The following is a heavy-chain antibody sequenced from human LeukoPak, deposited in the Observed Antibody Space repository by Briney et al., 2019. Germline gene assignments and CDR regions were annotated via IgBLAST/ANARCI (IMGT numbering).Heavy chain of an antibody. CDR3: ATPAAGPGAEYSLY. Sequence: GGSLRLSCTASGFTFSTYWMTWVRQAPGKGLEWVANIKKDGSEKYYVGSVKGRFTISRDNAKNSLDLQMNSLKVEDTAVYYCATPAAGPGAEYSLYWGQGTLVIVSS. D-gene: IGHD6-13*01. CDR2: IKKDGSEK. J-gene: IGHJ1*01. V-gene: IGHV3-7*01. CDR1: GFTFSTYW.